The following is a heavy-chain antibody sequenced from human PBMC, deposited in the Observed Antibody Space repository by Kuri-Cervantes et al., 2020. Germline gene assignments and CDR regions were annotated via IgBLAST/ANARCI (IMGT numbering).Heavy chain of an antibody. CDR3: ARGYDSSGYYYY. D-gene: IGHD3-22*01. CDR1: GYTFTGYY. V-gene: IGHV1-2*02. J-gene: IGHJ4*02. Sequence: GESLKISCKASGYTFTGYYMHWVRQAPGQGLEWMGWINPNSGGTNYAQKFQGRVTMTRDTSISTAYMELSRLRSDDTAVYYCARGYDSSGYYYYWGQGTLVTVSS. CDR2: INPNSGGT.